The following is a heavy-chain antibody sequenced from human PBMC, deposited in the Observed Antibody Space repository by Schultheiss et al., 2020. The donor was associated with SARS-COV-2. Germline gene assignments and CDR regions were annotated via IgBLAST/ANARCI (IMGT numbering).Heavy chain of an antibody. Sequence: SETLSLTCTVSGGSISSYYWGWIRQPPGKGLEWIGSIYYSGSTYYNPSLKSRVTISVDTSKNQFSLKLSSVTAADTAVYYCARDGIGDSSGGRGWFDPWGQGTLVTVSS. V-gene: IGHV4-39*07. J-gene: IGHJ5*02. CDR3: ARDGIGDSSGGRGWFDP. D-gene: IGHD6-19*01. CDR2: IYYSGST. CDR1: GGSISSYY.